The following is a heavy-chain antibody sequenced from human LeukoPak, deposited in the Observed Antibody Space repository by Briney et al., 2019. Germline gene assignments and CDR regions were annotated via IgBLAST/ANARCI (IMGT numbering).Heavy chain of an antibody. J-gene: IGHJ3*02. D-gene: IGHD6-13*01. CDR3: ARGGVAAAGIGGLDTFDI. CDR2: IYYSGST. CDR1: GGSISSAGYY. V-gene: IGHV4-31*03. Sequence: SETLSLTCTVSGGSISSAGYYWSWIRQHPGKGLEWIGYIYYSGSTYYNPSLKSRVTISVDTSKNQFSLKLSSVTAADTAVYYCARGGVAAAGIGGLDTFDIWGQGTMVTVSS.